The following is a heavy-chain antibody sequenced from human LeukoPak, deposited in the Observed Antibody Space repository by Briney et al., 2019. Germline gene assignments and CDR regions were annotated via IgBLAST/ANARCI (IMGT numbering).Heavy chain of an antibody. V-gene: IGHV4-39*07. J-gene: IGHJ4*02. Sequence: SSETLSLTCTVSSGSISSTSYYWGWIRQPPGMGLEWIGSMYYSGSTYYNPSLKSRVTISVDTSKSQFSLKLSSVTAADTAVYYCAREMRSPRGGFDYWDQGTLVTVSS. CDR2: MYYSGST. CDR3: AREMRSPRGGFDY. CDR1: SGSISSTSYY. D-gene: IGHD3-10*01.